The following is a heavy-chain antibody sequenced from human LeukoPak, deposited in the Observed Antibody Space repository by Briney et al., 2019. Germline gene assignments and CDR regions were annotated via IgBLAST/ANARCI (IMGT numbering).Heavy chain of an antibody. CDR2: ISAYSDDT. V-gene: IGHV1-18*01. CDR3: ARDRTFYDYVWGTYRHYFDY. D-gene: IGHD3-16*02. Sequence: ASVKVSCKASGYTFTSYGISWVRQAPGQGLEWMGWISAYSDDTNYAQNLQGRVTMTTDTSTSTTYMELRSLRSDDTAVYYCARDRTFYDYVWGTYRHYFDYWGQGTLVTVSS. J-gene: IGHJ4*02. CDR1: GYTFTSYG.